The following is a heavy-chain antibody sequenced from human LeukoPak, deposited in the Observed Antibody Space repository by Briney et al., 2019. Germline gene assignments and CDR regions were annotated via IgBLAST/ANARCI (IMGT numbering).Heavy chain of an antibody. D-gene: IGHD5-24*01. V-gene: IGHV4-59*05. CDR1: GGSISSYY. CDR2: IYYSGST. Sequence: SETLSLTCTVSGGSISSYYWSWIRQPPGKGLEWIGSIYYSGSTYYNPSLKSRVTISVDTSKNQFSLKLSSVTAADTAVYYCARREFRDGYNVWGQGTLVTVSS. CDR3: ARREFRDGYNV. J-gene: IGHJ4*02.